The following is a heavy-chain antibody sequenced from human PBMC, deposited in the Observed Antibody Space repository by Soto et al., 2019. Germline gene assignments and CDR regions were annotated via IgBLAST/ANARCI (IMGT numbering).Heavy chain of an antibody. V-gene: IGHV3-21*04. D-gene: IGHD2-2*01. CDR1: RFTFSSYD. CDR3: ARAKHQFNY. J-gene: IGHJ4*02. Sequence: GGSRRLSGASSRFTFSSYDMNWVRQAPGKGLEWVSSISSDSTYTYSTDSVKGRFTISRDNAENPLYLQVDCLRAQGTATYYCARAKHQFNYWGQGVLVTVSS. CDR2: ISSDSTYT.